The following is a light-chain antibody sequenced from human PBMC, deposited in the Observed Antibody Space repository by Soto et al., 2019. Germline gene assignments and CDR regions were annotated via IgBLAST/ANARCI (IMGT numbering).Light chain of an antibody. CDR2: EVS. CDR1: NSDIGIYDF. J-gene: IGLJ1*01. V-gene: IGLV2-14*01. CDR3: VSYTSDDVRYV. Sequence: QSVLTQPASVSGTPGQSITISCTGSNSDIGIYDFVSWYQHHPGTAPKLIVSEVSHRPSGVSNRFSGSKSGNTASLTISGLQSEDEADYYCVSYTSDDVRYVFGTGTKLTVL.